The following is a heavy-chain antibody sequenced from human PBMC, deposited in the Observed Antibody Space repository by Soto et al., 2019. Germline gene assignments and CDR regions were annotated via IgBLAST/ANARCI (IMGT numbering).Heavy chain of an antibody. CDR2: IVVGSGNT. CDR3: AAGFTNDREGPLITMVRGVPLPGY. Sequence: ASVKVSCKASGFTFTSSAVQWVRQARGQRLEWIGWIVVGSGNTNYAQKLQERVTITRDMSTSTAYMELSSLRSEDTAVYYCAAGFTNDREGPLITMVRGVPLPGYWGQGTLVTVSS. D-gene: IGHD3-10*01. CDR1: GFTFTSSA. J-gene: IGHJ4*02. V-gene: IGHV1-58*01.